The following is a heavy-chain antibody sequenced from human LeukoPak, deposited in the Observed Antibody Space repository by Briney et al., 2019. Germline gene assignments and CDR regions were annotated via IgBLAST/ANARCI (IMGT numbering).Heavy chain of an antibody. Sequence: ASVKVSCKTSRYTFTRYGISWVRQAPGQGLEGMGWISAYEGNTKYAQKVQGRVSMTTDTSTSTAYMELRSLRSDDTAVYYCARDNAIIPAEIADYWGQGTQVTVSS. CDR3: ARDNAIIPAEIADY. D-gene: IGHD2-2*01. CDR1: RYTFTRYG. V-gene: IGHV1-18*01. J-gene: IGHJ4*02. CDR2: ISAYEGNT.